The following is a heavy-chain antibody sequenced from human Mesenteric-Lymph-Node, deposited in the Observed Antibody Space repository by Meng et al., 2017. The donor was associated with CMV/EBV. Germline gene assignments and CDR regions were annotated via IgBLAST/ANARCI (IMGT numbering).Heavy chain of an antibody. V-gene: IGHV2-5*02. D-gene: IGHD3-10*01. J-gene: IGHJ4*02. CDR1: GFSLSSSGVG. CDR3: AHTGGSGSFPY. CDR2: IYWDDDK. Sequence: CTFSGFSLSSSGVGVGWIRQPPGKALEWLALIYWDDDKLYSPSLKSRLTITKGTSKNQVVLTMTNMDPLDTATHYCAHTGGSGSFPYWGQGILVTVSS.